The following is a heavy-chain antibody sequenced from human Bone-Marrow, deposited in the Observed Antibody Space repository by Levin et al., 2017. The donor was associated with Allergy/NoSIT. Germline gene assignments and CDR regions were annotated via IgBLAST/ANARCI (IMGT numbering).Heavy chain of an antibody. J-gene: IGHJ4*02. V-gene: IGHV3-13*04. CDR2: IDTAGET. D-gene: IGHD3-16*01. Sequence: HAGGSLRLSCAASGFLFSTYDMHWVRQTTGKGLEWVSAIDTAGETYYPSSGKGRFTISRENAKNSLYLQMNNLRVGDTAVYFCAREGGGDNGVDPLDYWGQGTLVTVSS. CDR3: AREGGGDNGVDPLDY. CDR1: GFLFSTYD.